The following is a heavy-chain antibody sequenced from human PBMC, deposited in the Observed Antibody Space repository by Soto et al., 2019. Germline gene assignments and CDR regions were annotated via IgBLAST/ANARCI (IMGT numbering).Heavy chain of an antibody. D-gene: IGHD2-15*01. CDR2: IYPGDSET. Sequence: RGESLKISCQGSGYTFTTSWIAWVRQKSGKGLEWMGFIYPGDSETRYNPSFQGQVTISAARSINTAYLQWSALKASDTAIYFCARQGEYCSGDNCFTDFWGQGTLVSVSS. CDR3: ARQGEYCSGDNCFTDF. CDR1: GYTFTTSW. J-gene: IGHJ4*02. V-gene: IGHV5-51*01.